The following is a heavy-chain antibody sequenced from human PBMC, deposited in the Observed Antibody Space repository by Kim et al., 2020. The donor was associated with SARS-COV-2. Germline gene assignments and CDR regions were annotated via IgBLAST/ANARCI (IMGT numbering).Heavy chain of an antibody. J-gene: IGHJ5*02. CDR3: ARGGTSSIDVYNWFDP. D-gene: IGHD2-2*01. V-gene: IGHV1-2*02. Sequence: KFQGRVTMTRDTSISTAYMELSRLRSDDTAVYYCARGGTSSIDVYNWFDPWGQGTLVTVSS.